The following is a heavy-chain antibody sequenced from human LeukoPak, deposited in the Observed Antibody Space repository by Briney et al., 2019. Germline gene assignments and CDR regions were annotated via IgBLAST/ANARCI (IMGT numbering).Heavy chain of an antibody. D-gene: IGHD2-15*01. J-gene: IGHJ5*02. CDR3: ARVIIRIVVVVAARWFDP. CDR1: GGSISSSSYY. V-gene: IGHV4-39*07. CDR2: IYYSGST. Sequence: SETLSLTCTVSGGSISSSSYYWGWIRQPPGKGLEWIGSIYYSGSTYHNPSLKSRVTISVDTSKNQFSLKLSSVTAADTAVYYCARVIIRIVVVVAARWFDPWGQGTLVTVSS.